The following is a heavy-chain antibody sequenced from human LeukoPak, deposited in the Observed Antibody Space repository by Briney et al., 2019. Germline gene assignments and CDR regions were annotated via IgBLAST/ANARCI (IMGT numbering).Heavy chain of an antibody. J-gene: IGHJ1*01. V-gene: IGHV4-30-2*01. D-gene: IGHD4-17*01. CDR2: IYHSETT. Sequence: SETLSLTCAVSGGSISSGGYSWSWIRQPPGKGLEWIGYIYHSETTYYNPSLKSRVTISVDRSKNQFSLRLGSVTAADTAVYYCASSTLYGDYVTEYFQHWGQGTLVTVSS. CDR1: GGSISSGGYS. CDR3: ASSTLYGDYVTEYFQH.